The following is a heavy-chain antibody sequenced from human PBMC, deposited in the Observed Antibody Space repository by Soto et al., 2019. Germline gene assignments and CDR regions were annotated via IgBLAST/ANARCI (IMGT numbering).Heavy chain of an antibody. J-gene: IGHJ4*02. D-gene: IGHD2-2*01. CDR1: GYTFTGYY. Sequence: ASLKVSCKASGYTFTGYYMHWVRQAPGQGLEWMGWINPNSGGTNYAQKFQGWVTMTRDTSISTAYMELSRLRSDDTAVYYCARDNCSSPRCYRPAYYFDYWGQGSLVSVSS. CDR2: INPNSGGT. V-gene: IGHV1-2*04. CDR3: ARDNCSSPRCYRPAYYFDY.